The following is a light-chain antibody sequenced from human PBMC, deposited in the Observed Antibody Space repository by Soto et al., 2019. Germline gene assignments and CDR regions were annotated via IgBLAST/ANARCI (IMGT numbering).Light chain of an antibody. CDR3: QQYGRSRWT. J-gene: IGKJ1*01. V-gene: IGKV3-20*01. CDR2: GAS. CDR1: QSVSSSY. Sequence: EIVLTQSPGTLSLSPGDRATLSCRASQSVSSSYLAWYQQKPGQAPRLLIYGASSRATCISDRFSGSGSGTDFSLTSTRLEPEDFAVYYCQQYGRSRWTFGQGTKVEVK.